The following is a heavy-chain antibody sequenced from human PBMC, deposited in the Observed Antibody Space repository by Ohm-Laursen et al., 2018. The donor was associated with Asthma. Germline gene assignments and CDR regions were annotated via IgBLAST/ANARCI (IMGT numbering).Heavy chain of an antibody. V-gene: IGHV1-69*13. J-gene: IGHJ5*02. CDR1: GGTFTNYV. CDR2: IIPIFGTA. CDR3: ARDYMTTGVWFDP. D-gene: IGHD4-23*01. Sequence: SVKVSCKSSGGTFTNYVIGWVRQAPGQGLEWMGGIIPIFGTANYAQKFQGRVTITADESTSTAYMELSSLRSEDTAVYYCARDYMTTGVWFDPWGQGTLVTVSS.